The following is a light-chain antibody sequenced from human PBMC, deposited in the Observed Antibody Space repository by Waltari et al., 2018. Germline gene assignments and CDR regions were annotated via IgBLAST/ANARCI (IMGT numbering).Light chain of an antibody. CDR2: EGS. Sequence: QSALTQPAPVSGSPGQSITISCPGTSSDVGSYNLVSWYQQHPGKAPKLMIYEGSKRPSGVSNRFSGSKSGNTASLTISGLQAEDEADYYCCSYAGSYWVFGGGTKLTVL. V-gene: IGLV2-23*01. CDR1: SSDVGSYNL. J-gene: IGLJ3*02. CDR3: CSYAGSYWV.